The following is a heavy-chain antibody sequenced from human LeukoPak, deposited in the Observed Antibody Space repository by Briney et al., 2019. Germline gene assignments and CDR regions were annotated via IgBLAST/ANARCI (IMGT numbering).Heavy chain of an antibody. CDR2: IWYGGSNK. Sequence: GESLRLSCAASGFTFSSYGMHWVRQAPGKGLEWVAVIWYGGSNKYYADSVKGRFTISRDNSKNTLYLQMNSLRAEDTAVYYCAKDPARYCSSTSCYSYMDVWGKGTTVTVSS. D-gene: IGHD2-2*02. V-gene: IGHV3-30*02. CDR1: GFTFSSYG. J-gene: IGHJ6*03. CDR3: AKDPARYCSSTSCYSYMDV.